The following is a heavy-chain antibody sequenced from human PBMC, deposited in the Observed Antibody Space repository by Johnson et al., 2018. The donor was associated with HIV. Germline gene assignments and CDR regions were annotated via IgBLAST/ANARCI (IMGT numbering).Heavy chain of an antibody. Sequence: QVQLVESGGGVVQPGGSLRLSCAASGFAFSSYAMHWVRQAPGKGLELVAVISYDGSNKYYADSVKGRFTISRDNSKNTLYLQMNSLRAEDTAVYYCARENWGQRMNAFDIWGQGTMVTVSS. CDR1: GFAFSSYA. V-gene: IGHV3-30-3*01. D-gene: IGHD7-27*01. CDR3: ARENWGQRMNAFDI. J-gene: IGHJ3*02. CDR2: ISYDGSNK.